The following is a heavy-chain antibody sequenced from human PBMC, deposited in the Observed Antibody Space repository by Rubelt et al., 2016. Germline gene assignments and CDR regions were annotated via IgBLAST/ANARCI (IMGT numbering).Heavy chain of an antibody. V-gene: IGHV4-59*01. CDR2: ISYSGTT. J-gene: IGHJ3*02. D-gene: IGHD1-26*01. CDR3: ARAAGSGSYYFWAFDI. Sequence: QEPLQESGPGLVKPSETLSLTCTVSDASISSYYWSWIRQPPGKGLEWIGYISYSGTTNYNPSLKSRVTLSVEPSKNTFSLKLGFVTAAETAVYYCARAAGSGSYYFWAFDIWGQGTMVTVSS. CDR1: DASISSYY.